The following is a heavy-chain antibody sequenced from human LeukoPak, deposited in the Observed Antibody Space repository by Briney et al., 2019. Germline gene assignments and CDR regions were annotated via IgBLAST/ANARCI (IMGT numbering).Heavy chain of an antibody. V-gene: IGHV4-34*01. Sequence: PSETLSLTCAVYGGSFSGYYWSWIRHPPGKGLEWIGEINHSGSTNYNPSLKSRVTISVDTSKNQFSLKLSSVTAADTAVYYCARSTGFGYDFWSGPLYYFDYWGQGTLVTVSS. CDR2: INHSGST. J-gene: IGHJ4*02. D-gene: IGHD3-3*01. CDR3: ARSTGFGYDFWSGPLYYFDY. CDR1: GGSFSGYY.